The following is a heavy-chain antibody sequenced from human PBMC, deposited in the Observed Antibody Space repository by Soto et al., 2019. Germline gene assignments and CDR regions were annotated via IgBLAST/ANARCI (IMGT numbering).Heavy chain of an antibody. J-gene: IGHJ6*02. Sequence: EVQLLESGGGLVQPGGSLRLFCAASGFTFSSYAMSWVRQAPGKGLEWVSAISGSGGSTYYADSVKGRFTISRDNSKNTLYLQMNSLRAEDTAVYYCAKDYPPHSYSSGWSLYYYYGMDVWVQGTTVTVSS. V-gene: IGHV3-23*01. D-gene: IGHD6-19*01. CDR2: ISGSGGST. CDR1: GFTFSSYA. CDR3: AKDYPPHSYSSGWSLYYYYGMDV.